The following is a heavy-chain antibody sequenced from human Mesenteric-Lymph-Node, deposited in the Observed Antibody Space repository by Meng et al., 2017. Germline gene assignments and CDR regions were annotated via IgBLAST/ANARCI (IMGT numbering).Heavy chain of an antibody. D-gene: IGHD5-12*01. CDR2: INHSGST. V-gene: IGHV4-4*02. J-gene: IGHJ4*02. CDR3: ARSYDPYYFDY. CDR1: GGSISSSNW. Sequence: SETLSLTCAVSGGSISSSNWWSWVRQPPGKGLEWIGEINHSGSTNYNPSLKSRVTISVDTSKNQFSLKLSSVTAADTAVYYCARSYDPYYFDYWGQGTLVTVSS.